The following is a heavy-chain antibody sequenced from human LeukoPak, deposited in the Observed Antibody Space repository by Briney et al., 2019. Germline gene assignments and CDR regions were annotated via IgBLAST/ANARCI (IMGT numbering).Heavy chain of an antibody. CDR1: GYTFTSYG. V-gene: IGHV1-18*04. D-gene: IGHD6-13*01. J-gene: IGHJ4*02. CDR3: ARDSSSWQPLDY. Sequence: ASVKVSCKASGYTFTSYGIGGLRQAPGQQRDGMGWISAYNGNTNYAQKLQGRVNMNIDTSTSTAYMELRSLRYDDTAVYYCARDSSSWQPLDYWGQGTLLTVSS. CDR2: ISAYNGNT.